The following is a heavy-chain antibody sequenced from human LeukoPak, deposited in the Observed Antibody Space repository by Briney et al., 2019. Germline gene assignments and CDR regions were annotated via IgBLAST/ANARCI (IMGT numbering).Heavy chain of an antibody. CDR3: TTENIVATIGDF. CDR1: GFTFSSYA. J-gene: IGHJ4*02. V-gene: IGHV3-30*04. Sequence: GGSLRLSCAASGFTFSSYAMHWVRQAPGKGLEWVAVISYDGSNKYYADSVKGRFTISRDNSKNTLYLQMTSLKTEDTAVYYCTTENIVATIGDFWGQGTLVTVSS. CDR2: ISYDGSNK. D-gene: IGHD5-12*01.